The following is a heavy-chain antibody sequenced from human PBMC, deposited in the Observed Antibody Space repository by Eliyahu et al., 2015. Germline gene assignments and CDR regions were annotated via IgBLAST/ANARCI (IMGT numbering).Heavy chain of an antibody. CDR3: ARLSSDWYLDL. CDR1: GLTFSTYN. CDR2: ISTSSDTI. D-gene: IGHD3-10*01. J-gene: IGHJ2*01. Sequence: EVQMVESGGGLIQPGGSLXXXCAAXGLTFSTYNXXWVRQAPGKGLEWVSYISTSSDTIYYADSVKGRFTISRDNAKNSLYLQVTSLRDEDTAVYYCARLSSDWYLDLWGRGTLVTVSS. V-gene: IGHV3-48*02.